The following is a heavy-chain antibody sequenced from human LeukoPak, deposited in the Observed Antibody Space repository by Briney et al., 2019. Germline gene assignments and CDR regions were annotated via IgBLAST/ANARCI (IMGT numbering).Heavy chain of an antibody. Sequence: PGGSLRLSCAASGFTFSSYAMSWVRQAPGKGLEWVSAISGSGGSTYYADSVKGRFTISRDNSKNTLYLQMNSLRAEDTAVYYRAKENYDFWSGYYTKMGGYFDYWGQGTLVTVSS. J-gene: IGHJ4*02. V-gene: IGHV3-23*01. CDR2: ISGSGGST. CDR1: GFTFSSYA. CDR3: AKENYDFWSGYYTKMGGYFDY. D-gene: IGHD3-3*01.